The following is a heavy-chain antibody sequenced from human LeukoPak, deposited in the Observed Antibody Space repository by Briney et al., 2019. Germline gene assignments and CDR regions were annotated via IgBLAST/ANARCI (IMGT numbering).Heavy chain of an antibody. CDR2: VIGNNART. CDR3: AKDRTPDGYYNFDY. D-gene: IGHD5-18*01. Sequence: GGSLRLSCAASGFSFSTYAMNWVRQAPGQGLEWVSVVIGNNARTDYADSVEGRFTISKDSSKNTLYLQMNSLRAEDTAVYYCAKDRTPDGYYNFDYWGQGTLVIVSS. J-gene: IGHJ4*02. V-gene: IGHV3-23*01. CDR1: GFSFSTYA.